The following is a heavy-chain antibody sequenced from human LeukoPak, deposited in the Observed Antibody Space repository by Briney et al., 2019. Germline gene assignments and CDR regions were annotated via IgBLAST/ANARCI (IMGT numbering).Heavy chain of an antibody. D-gene: IGHD5-24*01. V-gene: IGHV4-4*07. CDR3: ARGIGWLQFYYFDY. CDR1: GGSISSYY. CDR2: TYTSGST. Sequence: SETLSLTCTVSGGSISSYYWSWIRQPAGKGLEWIGRTYTSGSTNYNPSLKSRVTMSVDTSKNQFSLKLSSVTAADTAVYYCARGIGWLQFYYFDYWGQGTLVTVSS. J-gene: IGHJ4*02.